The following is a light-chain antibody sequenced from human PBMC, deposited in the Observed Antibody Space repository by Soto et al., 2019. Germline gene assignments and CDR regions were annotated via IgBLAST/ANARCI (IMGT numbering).Light chain of an antibody. J-gene: IGLJ2*01. CDR2: DTD. CDR1: TGAVTSGHY. CDR3: FFSYYDCCSVGLV. Sequence: QAVVTQEPSLTVSPGGTVTLTCDSSTGAVTSGHYPYWLQQKPGQAPMTLFYDTDNSHPWTPARFSASLLGGKAALTLSDAHPEDEADYHCFFSYYDCCSVGLVFCGGTKLTVL. V-gene: IGLV7-46*01.